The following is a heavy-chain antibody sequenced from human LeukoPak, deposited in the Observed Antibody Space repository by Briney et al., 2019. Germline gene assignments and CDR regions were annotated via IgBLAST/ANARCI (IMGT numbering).Heavy chain of an antibody. D-gene: IGHD5-18*01. CDR3: ASAGYSNWFDP. Sequence: ASVKVSCKASGYTFTSYYMHWVRQAPGQGLEWMGIINPSGGSTSYAQKFQGRVTMTRDTSTSTVYMEQSSLRSEDTAVYYCASAGYSNWFDPWGQGTLVTVSS. V-gene: IGHV1-46*01. J-gene: IGHJ5*02. CDR1: GYTFTSYY. CDR2: INPSGGST.